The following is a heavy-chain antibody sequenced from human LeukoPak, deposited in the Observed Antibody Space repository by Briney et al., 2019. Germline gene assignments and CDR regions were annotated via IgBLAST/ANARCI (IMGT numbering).Heavy chain of an antibody. D-gene: IGHD2-2*01. J-gene: IGHJ4*02. CDR2: IIPLFGTA. Sequence: GASVKVSCKASGYTFTSYYMHWVRQAPGQPLEWMGGIIPLFGTASYAQNFQGRVTITADESTSTAYMEFNSPASADTAIYYCARGLGFYQPFDSWGQGTLVIVSS. CDR1: GYTFTSYY. V-gene: IGHV1-69*13. CDR3: ARGLGFYQPFDS.